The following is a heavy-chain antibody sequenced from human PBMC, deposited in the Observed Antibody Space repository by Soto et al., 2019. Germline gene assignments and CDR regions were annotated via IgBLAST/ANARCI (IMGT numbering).Heavy chain of an antibody. CDR1: GYTFTSYA. V-gene: IGHV1-3*01. D-gene: IGHD1-1*01. CDR2: INAGNGNT. Sequence: ASVKVSCKASGYTFTSYAMHWVRQAPGQRLEWMGWINAGNGNTKYSQKFQGRVTITRDTSASTAYMELSSLRSEDTAVYYCARVGSPNWSIDYWGQGTLVTVSS. J-gene: IGHJ4*02. CDR3: ARVGSPNWSIDY.